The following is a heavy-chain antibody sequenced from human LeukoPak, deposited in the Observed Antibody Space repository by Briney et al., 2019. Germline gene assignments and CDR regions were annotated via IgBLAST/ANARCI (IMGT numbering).Heavy chain of an antibody. Sequence: ASVKVSCKASGYTFTGYYMHWVRQAPGQGLEWMGWINLNSGGTNYAQKFQGRVTMTRDTSISTAYMELSRLRSDDTAVYYCARVRGGYCSGGSCYPFDYWGQGTLVTVSS. J-gene: IGHJ4*02. CDR2: INLNSGGT. D-gene: IGHD2-15*01. V-gene: IGHV1-2*02. CDR3: ARVRGGYCSGGSCYPFDY. CDR1: GYTFTGYY.